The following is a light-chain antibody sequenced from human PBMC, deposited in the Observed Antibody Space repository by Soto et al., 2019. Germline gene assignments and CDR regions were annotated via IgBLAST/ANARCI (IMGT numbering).Light chain of an antibody. J-gene: IGLJ1*01. V-gene: IGLV2-14*01. CDR2: EVS. CDR1: SSDVGGYNY. Sequence: QSVLTQPASVSGSPGQSITISCTGTSSDVGGYNYVSWYQQHPGKAPKLMIYEVSNRPSGVSNRFSGSKSGNTASLTISGLQAEDEADYYCSSYTSSSSLGVFGNGTKLTV. CDR3: SSYTSSSSLGV.